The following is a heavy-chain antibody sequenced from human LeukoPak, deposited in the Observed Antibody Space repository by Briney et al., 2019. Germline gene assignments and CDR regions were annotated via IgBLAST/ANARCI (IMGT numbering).Heavy chain of an antibody. D-gene: IGHD6-19*01. CDR3: AKAGSGLYYFDY. J-gene: IGHJ4*02. Sequence: GGSLRPSCAASGFTFSSYAMSWVRQAPGKGLEWVSAISVSGSSTYYADSVKGRFTISRDNSENTLYLQINSLRAEDTALYYCAKAGSGLYYFDYWGQGTLVTVSS. CDR1: GFTFSSYA. CDR2: ISVSGSST. V-gene: IGHV3-23*01.